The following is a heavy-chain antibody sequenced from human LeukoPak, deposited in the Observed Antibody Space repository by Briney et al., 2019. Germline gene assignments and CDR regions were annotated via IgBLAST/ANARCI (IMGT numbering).Heavy chain of an antibody. D-gene: IGHD6-13*01. CDR2: IYYSGST. CDR1: GGSLSSYY. Sequence: PSETRSLTCTVSGGSLSSYYRSWVRQPPGKGLEWIGYIYYSGSTNYNPSLKSRVTISVDTSKNQFSLKLSSLTAADTAVYYCARRITGYSSSWYSGYWYFDLWGRGTLVTVSS. CDR3: ARRITGYSSSWYSGYWYFDL. J-gene: IGHJ2*01. V-gene: IGHV4-59*08.